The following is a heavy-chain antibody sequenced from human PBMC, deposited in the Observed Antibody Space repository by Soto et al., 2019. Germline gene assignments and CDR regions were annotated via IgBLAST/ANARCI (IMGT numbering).Heavy chain of an antibody. V-gene: IGHV3-30*18. CDR2: ISFDGSNK. Sequence: QVQLVESGGGVVQPGRSLRLSCAASGFAFSGYGMHWVRQAPGEGLEWVALISFDGSNKFYADSVKGRFTISRDNSKNSVYLEMNSLRTEYTGVFYFAKYDCSSTSCYRRRAFDVWGEGTMVTISS. CDR1: GFAFSGYG. CDR3: AKYDCSSTSCYRRRAFDV. D-gene: IGHD2-2*01. J-gene: IGHJ3*01.